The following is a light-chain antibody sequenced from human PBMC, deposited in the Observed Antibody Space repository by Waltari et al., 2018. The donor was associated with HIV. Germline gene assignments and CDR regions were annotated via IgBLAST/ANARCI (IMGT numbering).Light chain of an antibody. CDR3: CSYAGSTTWL. V-gene: IGLV2-23*01. CDR2: EDD. Sequence: SALTQPASVSGSPGQAITDACTGSRSDVGSYKLVSWYQQHPGKAPKPMIYEDDKRPSVVSNRFSGSKSGNTASLTISGLQAEDEADYYCCSYAGSTTWLFGGGTKLTVL. CDR1: RSDVGSYKL. J-gene: IGLJ3*02.